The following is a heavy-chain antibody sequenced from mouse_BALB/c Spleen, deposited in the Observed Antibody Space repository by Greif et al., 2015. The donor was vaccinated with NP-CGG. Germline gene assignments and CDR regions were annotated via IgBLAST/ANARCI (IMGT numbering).Heavy chain of an antibody. Sequence: EVHLVESGGGLVKPGGSLKLSCAASGFTFSSYAMSWVRQTPEKRLEWVATISSGGSYTYYPDSVKGRFTISRDNAKNTLYLQMSSLRSEDTAMYYCARGATTVVGTSLDYWGQGTTLTVSS. D-gene: IGHD1-1*01. CDR1: GFTFSSYA. V-gene: IGHV5-9-3*01. CDR3: ARGATTVVGTSLDY. J-gene: IGHJ2*01. CDR2: ISSGGSYT.